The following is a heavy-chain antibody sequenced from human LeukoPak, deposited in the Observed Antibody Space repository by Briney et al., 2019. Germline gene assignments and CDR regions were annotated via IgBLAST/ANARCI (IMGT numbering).Heavy chain of an antibody. Sequence: GGSRRLSCAGFGFTFSTYSMNWVRQAPGEGLQWVSAISSTSSYIYYADSVKGRFTISRDNTKNTLYLQMNSLSAGDTALYYCARADYGNHYYFEYWGQGTLVTVSS. D-gene: IGHD4-17*01. CDR3: ARADYGNHYYFEY. V-gene: IGHV3-21*01. CDR2: ISSTSSYI. J-gene: IGHJ4*02. CDR1: GFTFSTYS.